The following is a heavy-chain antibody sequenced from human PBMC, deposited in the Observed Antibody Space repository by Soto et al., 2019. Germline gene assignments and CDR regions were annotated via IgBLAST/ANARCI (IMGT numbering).Heavy chain of an antibody. V-gene: IGHV2-5*02. CDR2: IYWDDDK. CDR1: GFSVTTIGVG. CDR3: THSAFSSGWAADY. D-gene: IGHD6-25*01. J-gene: IGHJ4*02. Sequence: SGPTLVNPTQTLTLTCTFSGFSVTTIGVGVGWIRQPPGKALEWLAFIYWDDDKRYRPSLKSRVTITKDTSINQVVLTMTNLDPSDTATYYCTHSAFSSGWAADYWGQGTLVTVSS.